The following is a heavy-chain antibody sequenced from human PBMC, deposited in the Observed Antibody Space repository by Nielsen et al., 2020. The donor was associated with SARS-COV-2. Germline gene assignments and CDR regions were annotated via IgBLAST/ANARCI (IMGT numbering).Heavy chain of an antibody. CDR1: GFTFSSYS. V-gene: IGHV3-21*01. J-gene: IGHJ4*02. CDR3: ARDYYYDSSGYYQFDY. D-gene: IGHD3-22*01. Sequence: GGSLRLSCAASGFTFSSYSMNWVRQAPGKGLEWVSSISSSSSYIYYADSVKGRFTISRDNAKNSLYLQMNSLRAEDTAVYYCARDYYYDSSGYYQFDYWGQGTLVTVSS. CDR2: ISSSSSYI.